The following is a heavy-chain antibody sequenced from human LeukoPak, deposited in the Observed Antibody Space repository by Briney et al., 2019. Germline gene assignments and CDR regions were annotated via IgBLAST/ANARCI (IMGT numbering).Heavy chain of an antibody. V-gene: IGHV1-46*01. CDR1: GYTFTDYN. Sequence: ASVKVSCKTSGYTFTDYNLHWVRQAPGQRLEWMGIIKPSGSDTSYAQTFQGRVFMTRDTSTSTVYMELSSLKSEGTAVYYCARVRDGYNDAYDIWGQGTMVTVSS. D-gene: IGHD5-24*01. CDR3: ARVRDGYNDAYDI. CDR2: IKPSGSDT. J-gene: IGHJ3*02.